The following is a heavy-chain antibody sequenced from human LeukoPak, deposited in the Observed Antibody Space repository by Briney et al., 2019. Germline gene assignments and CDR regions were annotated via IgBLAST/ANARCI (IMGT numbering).Heavy chain of an antibody. D-gene: IGHD5-12*01. J-gene: IGHJ5*02. CDR1: GGSISSGSYY. CDR3: ARGAVATINRAFDP. V-gene: IGHV4-61*02. CDR2: IYTSGST. Sequence: NPSQTLSLTCTVSGGSISSGSYYWSWIRQPAGKGLEWIGRIYTSGSTNYNPSLKSRVTISVDTSKNQFSLKLSSVTAADTAVYYCARGAVATINRAFDPWGQGTLVTVSS.